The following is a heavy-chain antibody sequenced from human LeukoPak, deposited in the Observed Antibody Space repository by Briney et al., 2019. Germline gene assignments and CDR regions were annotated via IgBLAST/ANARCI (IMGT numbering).Heavy chain of an antibody. D-gene: IGHD6-13*01. CDR3: ARGFGAAAGDY. J-gene: IGHJ4*02. Sequence: PSETLSLTCTVSGGSIGSYYWSWIRQPPGKGLEWIGYSFYSGSTTYNPSLKSRVTMSVDTSKNQFSLKLSSVTAADTAVYYCARGFGAAAGDYWGQGTLVTVSS. CDR1: GGSIGSYY. V-gene: IGHV4-59*12. CDR2: SFYSGST.